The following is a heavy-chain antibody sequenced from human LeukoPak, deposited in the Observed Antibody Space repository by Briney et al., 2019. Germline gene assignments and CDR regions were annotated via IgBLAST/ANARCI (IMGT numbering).Heavy chain of an antibody. Sequence: VASVKVSCKVSGYTLTELSMHWVRQAPGKGLEWMGGFDPEDGETIYAQKFQGRVTMTEDTSTDTAYMELSSLRSEDTAVYYCATAATRGYCSSTSCYYFDYWGQGTLVTVSS. CDR2: FDPEDGET. CDR3: ATAATRGYCSSTSCYYFDY. V-gene: IGHV1-24*01. J-gene: IGHJ4*02. CDR1: GYTLTELS. D-gene: IGHD2-2*01.